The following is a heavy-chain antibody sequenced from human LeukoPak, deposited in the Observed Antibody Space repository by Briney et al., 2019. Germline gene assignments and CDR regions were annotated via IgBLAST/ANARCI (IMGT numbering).Heavy chain of an antibody. J-gene: IGHJ4*02. D-gene: IGHD3-10*01. CDR2: ISTSGSP. CDR3: ARVHRRGFGEIFIDY. V-gene: IGHV4-4*07. Sequence: PSETLSLTCTVSGGSISSYYWSWIRQPAEKGLEWIGRISTSGSPNYNPSLKSRVTMSVDTSNNQFSLKLTSVTAADTAIYYCARVHRRGFGEIFIDYWGQGTLVTVSS. CDR1: GGSISSYY.